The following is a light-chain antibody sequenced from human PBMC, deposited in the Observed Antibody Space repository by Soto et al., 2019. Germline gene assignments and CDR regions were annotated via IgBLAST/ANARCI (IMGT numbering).Light chain of an antibody. J-gene: IGKJ5*01. CDR3: QQYDNLLPIT. V-gene: IGKV1-33*01. Sequence: IQMTQSPSSLSASVGDRVTITCQASQDIAKNLNWYQQKPGEAPKLLIYDASSLQTGVPSRFSGSGSATHFTFTISSLQSEDIATYYCQQYDNLLPITFGQGTRLEIK. CDR1: QDIAKN. CDR2: DAS.